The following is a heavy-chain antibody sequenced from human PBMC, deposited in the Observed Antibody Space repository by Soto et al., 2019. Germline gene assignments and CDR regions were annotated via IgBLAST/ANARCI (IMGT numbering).Heavy chain of an antibody. CDR2: ILPIFGTP. D-gene: IGHD1-1*01. Sequence: ASVKVSCKASGDSFSNYAFTWVRQPRGQGLEWMGWILPIFGTPTYAPRFLGRVTITADESTSTAYMYLSNLTSEDTAVYFCASKTDGNGHNQLWGQCTMVTVSS. J-gene: IGHJ1*01. CDR3: ASKTDGNGHNQL. V-gene: IGHV1-69*13. CDR1: GDSFSNYA.